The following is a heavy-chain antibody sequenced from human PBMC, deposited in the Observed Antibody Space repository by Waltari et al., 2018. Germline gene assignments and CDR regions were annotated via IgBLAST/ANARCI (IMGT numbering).Heavy chain of an antibody. D-gene: IGHD3-3*01. V-gene: IGHV4-39*07. CDR1: GGSISSGSYY. Sequence: QLQLQESGPGLVKSSETLSLTCTVSGGSISSGSYYWGWIRQPTGKGMESIGYISYSGTTYYNLSLKSRVTMSVDTSRDQYALSLRSVAAADTAVYYCARYYGNGEGWLDPWGQGTLVTVSS. CDR2: ISYSGTT. J-gene: IGHJ5*02. CDR3: ARYYGNGEGWLDP.